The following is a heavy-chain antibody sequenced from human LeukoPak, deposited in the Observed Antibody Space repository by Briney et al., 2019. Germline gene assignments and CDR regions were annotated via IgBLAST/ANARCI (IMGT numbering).Heavy chain of an antibody. Sequence: ASVKVSCKASGFTFTSSAMQWVRQARGQRLEWIGWIVVGSGNTNYAQKFQERVTITRDMSTSTAYMELSSLRSEDTAVYYCAAGYYDSSGHSYGMDVWGQGTTVTVSS. V-gene: IGHV1-58*02. CDR2: IVVGSGNT. D-gene: IGHD3-22*01. J-gene: IGHJ6*02. CDR1: GFTFTSSA. CDR3: AAGYYDSSGHSYGMDV.